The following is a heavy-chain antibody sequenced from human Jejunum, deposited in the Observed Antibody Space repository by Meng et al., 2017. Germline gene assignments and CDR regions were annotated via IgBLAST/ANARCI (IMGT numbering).Heavy chain of an antibody. D-gene: IGHD2-2*03. CDR3: ARMDSAFHYFDY. CDR2: IYHTGSP. Sequence: QLELHQSGSGLVKHSQTLSLTCAVSGGSINSDGYTWSWIRQPPGKGLEWIGYIYHTGSPYYNPSLKSRLTISVDRSENQFSLKLSSVTAADTAVYYCARMDSAFHYFDYWGQGTLVTVSS. J-gene: IGHJ4*02. V-gene: IGHV4-30-2*01. CDR1: GGSINSDGYT.